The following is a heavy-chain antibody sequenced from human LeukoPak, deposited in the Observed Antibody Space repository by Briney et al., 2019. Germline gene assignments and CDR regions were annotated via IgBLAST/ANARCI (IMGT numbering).Heavy chain of an antibody. CDR3: AREQRNYVYNYYYMDV. CDR2: IYYSGST. V-gene: IGHV4-61*01. Sequence: PSETLSLTCTVSGGSISSSSYYWGWIRQPPGKGLEWIGYIYYSGSTNYNPSLKSRVTISVDTSKNQFSLKLSSVTAADTAVYYCAREQRNYVYNYYYMDVWGKGTTVTISS. CDR1: GGSISSSSYY. J-gene: IGHJ6*03. D-gene: IGHD4-11*01.